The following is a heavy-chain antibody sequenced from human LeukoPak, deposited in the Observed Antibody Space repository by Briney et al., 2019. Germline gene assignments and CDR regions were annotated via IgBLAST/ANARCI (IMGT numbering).Heavy chain of an antibody. CDR3: ARDWLAGNPYHAFDL. Sequence: GGSLRLSCAASGFTFSSYWMTWVRQAPGKGLECVANIKEDGSEEYYVDSVRGRFSVSRDNAKNSLHLQMNSLRAEDTAVYYCARDWLAGNPYHAFDLWGKGTMVTVSS. V-gene: IGHV3-7*01. CDR1: GFTFSSYW. CDR2: IKEDGSEE. J-gene: IGHJ3*01. D-gene: IGHD3-22*01.